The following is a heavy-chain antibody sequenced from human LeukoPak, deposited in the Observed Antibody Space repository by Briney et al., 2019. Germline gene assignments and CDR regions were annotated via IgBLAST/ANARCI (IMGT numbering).Heavy chain of an antibody. CDR2: ISYDGSNK. V-gene: IGHV3-30-3*01. D-gene: IGHD3-22*01. J-gene: IGHJ4*02. CDR3: AARRITMIVDDY. CDR1: GFTFSSHA. Sequence: GGSLRLSCAASGFTFSSHAMHWVRQAPGKGLEWVAVISYDGSNKYYADSVKGRFTISRDNSKNTLYLQMNSLRAEDTAVYYCAARRITMIVDDYWGQGTLVTVSS.